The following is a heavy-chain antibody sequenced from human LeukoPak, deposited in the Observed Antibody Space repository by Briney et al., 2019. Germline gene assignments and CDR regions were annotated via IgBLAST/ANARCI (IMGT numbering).Heavy chain of an antibody. CDR2: ICGSGDST. CDR3: AKARTATAMIYGPKWFDP. J-gene: IGHJ5*02. V-gene: IGHV3-23*01. Sequence: GGSLRLSCAASGFTLSSYAMSWVRRAPGKGVEWVSPICGSGDSTYHADSVKGRFTISRDNSKNTLYLQMNSLRAEDTAVYCCAKARTATAMIYGPKWFDPWGQGTLVTVSS. CDR1: GFTLSSYA. D-gene: IGHD5-18*01.